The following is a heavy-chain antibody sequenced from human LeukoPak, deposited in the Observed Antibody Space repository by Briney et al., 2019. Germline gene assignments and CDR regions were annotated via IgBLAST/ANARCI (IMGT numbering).Heavy chain of an antibody. CDR3: ARASHLVGALWFDP. D-gene: IGHD1-26*01. V-gene: IGHV4-38-2*02. Sequence: PSETLSLTCTVSGYSISSGYYWGWIRQPPGKGLEWIGSIYHSGSTYYNPSLKSRVTISVDTSKNQFSLKLSSVTAADTAVYYCARASHLVGALWFDPWGQGTLVTVSS. CDR1: GYSISSGYY. CDR2: IYHSGST. J-gene: IGHJ5*02.